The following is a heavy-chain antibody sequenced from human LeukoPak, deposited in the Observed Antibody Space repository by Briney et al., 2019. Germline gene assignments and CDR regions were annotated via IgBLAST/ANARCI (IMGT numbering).Heavy chain of an antibody. J-gene: IGHJ4*02. V-gene: IGHV3-9*03. CDR1: GFTFDDYG. D-gene: IGHD6-19*01. CDR3: AKDLSERWLVRDFDY. CDR2: ISWNSGSI. Sequence: GGSLRLSCAASGFTFDDYGMSWVRQAPGKGLEWVSGISWNSGSIGYADSVKGRFTISRDNAKNSLYLQMNSLRAEDMALYYCAKDLSERWLVRDFDYWGQGTLVTVSS.